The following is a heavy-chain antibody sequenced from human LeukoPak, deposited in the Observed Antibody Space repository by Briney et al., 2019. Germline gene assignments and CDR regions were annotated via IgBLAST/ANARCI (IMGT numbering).Heavy chain of an antibody. CDR1: GGSISSSSYY. Sequence: PSETLSLTCSVSGGSISSSSYYWGWVRQPPGKALEWIASIYYTGNIYDNPSLKSRVTISVDTSKNQFSLKLSSVTAADTAVYYCARDNYSGSLQHWGQGTLVTVSS. D-gene: IGHD1-26*01. CDR3: ARDNYSGSLQH. V-gene: IGHV4-39*07. CDR2: IYYTGNI. J-gene: IGHJ1*01.